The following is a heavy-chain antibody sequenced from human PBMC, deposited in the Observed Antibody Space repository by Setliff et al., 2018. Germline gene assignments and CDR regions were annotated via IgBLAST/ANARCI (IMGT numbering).Heavy chain of an antibody. V-gene: IGHV4-34*01. CDR3: ASLGMTTMMDWYFDL. CDR2: INHSGST. D-gene: IGHD4-4*01. Sequence: KPSETLSLTCAVYGGSFSGYYWSWIRQPPGKGLEWIGEINHSGSTNYNPSLKSRVTISIDTSKNQFSLKLSSVTAADTAVYYCASLGMTTMMDWYFDLWGRGTLVTVSS. J-gene: IGHJ2*01. CDR1: GGSFSGYY.